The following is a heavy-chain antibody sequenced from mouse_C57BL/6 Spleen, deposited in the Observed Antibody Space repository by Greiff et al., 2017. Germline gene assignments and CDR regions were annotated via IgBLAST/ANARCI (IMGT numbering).Heavy chain of an antibody. CDR3: ARPCYYDCGEGFAY. CDR2: ISSGSSYT. Sequence: EVMLVESGGDLVKPGGSLKLSCAASGFTFSSYGMSWVRQAPAKRLEWVATISSGSSYTYYPDNAKGRFTSSRDNAKYPLYLQMRSLKSEDTAMYYCARPCYYDCGEGFAYWGQGTLVTVSA. V-gene: IGHV5-6*02. D-gene: IGHD2-4*01. CDR1: GFTFSSYG. J-gene: IGHJ3*01.